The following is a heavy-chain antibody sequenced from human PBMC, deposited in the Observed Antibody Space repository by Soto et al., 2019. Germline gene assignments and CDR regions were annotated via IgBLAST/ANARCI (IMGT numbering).Heavy chain of an antibody. CDR2: IKSKTDGGTT. CDR1: GFTFSNAW. V-gene: IGHV3-15*01. Sequence: EVQLVESGGGLVKPGGSLRLSCAASGFTFSNAWMSWVRQAPGKGLEWVGRIKSKTDGGTTDYAAPVKGRFTISRDDSKNTLYLQMNSLKTEDTAVYYCTTDHPPYNWNDVKDYWGQGTLVTVSS. D-gene: IGHD1-1*01. J-gene: IGHJ4*02. CDR3: TTDHPPYNWNDVKDY.